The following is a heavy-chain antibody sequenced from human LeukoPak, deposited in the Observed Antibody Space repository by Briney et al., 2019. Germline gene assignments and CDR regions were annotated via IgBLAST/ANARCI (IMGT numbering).Heavy chain of an antibody. CDR2: ISYHGSNK. J-gene: IGHJ4*02. V-gene: IGHV3-30*18. CDR1: GFTFSSYG. CDR3: AKDISPGTVVVLAATPGLDY. D-gene: IGHD2-15*01. Sequence: PGRSLRLSCATSGFTFSSYGMHWVRQAPGKGLEWVAVISYHGSNKDFADSVKGRFTISRDNSKNTLYLQMNSLRAEDTAVYYCAKDISPGTVVVLAATPGLDYWGQGTLVTVSS.